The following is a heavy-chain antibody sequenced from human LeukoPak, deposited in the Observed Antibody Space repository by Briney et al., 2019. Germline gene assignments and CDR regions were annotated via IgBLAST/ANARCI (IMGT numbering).Heavy chain of an antibody. CDR3: ARVRGDDKYSSGWYLDF. J-gene: IGHJ4*02. D-gene: IGHD6-19*01. CDR1: GFTFSSYG. Sequence: SGGSLRLSCAASGFTFSSYGMHWVRQAPGKGLEWVAVISFDATNKYYADSVKGRFTISRDNSKNTLYLQMNSLRAEDTAVYYCARVRGDDKYSSGWYLDFWGQGTLVTVSS. V-gene: IGHV3-30*03. CDR2: ISFDATNK.